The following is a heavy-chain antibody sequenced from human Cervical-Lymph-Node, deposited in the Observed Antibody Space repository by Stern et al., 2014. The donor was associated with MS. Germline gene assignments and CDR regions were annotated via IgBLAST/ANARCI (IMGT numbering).Heavy chain of an antibody. CDR1: GFIFRDYS. Sequence: EDQLVESGGGLVQPGGSLRLSCATSGFIFRDYSMNWVRQAPGKGLEWVSSISGSSSYSFYADSVKGRFTISRDSAKNSLYLQMNSLSAEDTAVYFCAREGSGTYQGYYFDYWGQGTLVTVSS. CDR2: ISGSSSYS. CDR3: AREGSGTYQGYYFDY. J-gene: IGHJ4*02. D-gene: IGHD1-26*01. V-gene: IGHV3-21*01.